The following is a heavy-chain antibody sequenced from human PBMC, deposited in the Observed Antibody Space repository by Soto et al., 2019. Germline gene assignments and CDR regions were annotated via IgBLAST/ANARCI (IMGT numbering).Heavy chain of an antibody. CDR3: ASSAGLDHLLNYYGLNV. V-gene: IGHV1-69*01. CDR1: GGTFTSTA. D-gene: IGHD6-13*01. J-gene: IGHJ6*02. Sequence: QVLLVQSSAEVKKPWSSVKVSCKASGGTFTSTAFSWVRQAPGQGLEWMGGIIPVLGTPNYAQKFQARLTVTADASTTTVHMELSSLRSDDTAVYYCASSAGLDHLLNYYGLNVWGQGTTVTVSS. CDR2: IIPVLGTP.